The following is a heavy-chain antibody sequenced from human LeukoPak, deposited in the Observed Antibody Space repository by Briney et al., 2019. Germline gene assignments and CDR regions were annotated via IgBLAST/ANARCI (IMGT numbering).Heavy chain of an antibody. D-gene: IGHD3-22*01. J-gene: IGHJ4*02. CDR1: GGSISSSTYY. V-gene: IGHV4-39*07. Sequence: SETLSLTCSVSGGSISSSTYYWGWIRQPPGKGLEWIGSIYDSGSTYYNPSLKSRVTISVDTSKNQFSLKLSSVTAADTAVYYCARGGGSRGYYFDYWGQGTLVTVSS. CDR2: IYDSGST. CDR3: ARGGGSRGYYFDY.